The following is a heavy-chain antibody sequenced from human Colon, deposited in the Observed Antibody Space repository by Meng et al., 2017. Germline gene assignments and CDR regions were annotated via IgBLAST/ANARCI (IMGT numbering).Heavy chain of an antibody. V-gene: IGHV4-38-2*01. CDR1: GYSISTAYY. J-gene: IGHJ4*02. D-gene: IGHD3-22*01. Sequence: VQPPESGPGLVKPSETLSLTCSVSGYSISTAYYWGWIRQTPGKGLEWIASIDRSGTTYYNPSLESRVTISVDTSKNHFSLRLNSVTAADTAVYFCARTIYSSSVDYWGQGTLVTVSS. CDR3: ARTIYSSSVDY. CDR2: IDRSGTT.